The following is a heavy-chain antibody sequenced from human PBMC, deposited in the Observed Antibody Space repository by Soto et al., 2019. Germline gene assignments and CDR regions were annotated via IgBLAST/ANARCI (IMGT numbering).Heavy chain of an antibody. CDR3: ARGRYGDY. V-gene: IGHV1-18*01. J-gene: IGHJ4*02. Sequence: QVRLVQSGAEVKKPGASVKVSCKASGYTFTSYGITWVRQAPGQGLEWMGWISAHNGNTDYAQKLQGRVIVTRDTSTSTAYMELRSLISDGTAVYYCARGRYGDYWGQGALVTVSS. CDR1: GYTFTSYG. D-gene: IGHD1-1*01. CDR2: ISAHNGNT.